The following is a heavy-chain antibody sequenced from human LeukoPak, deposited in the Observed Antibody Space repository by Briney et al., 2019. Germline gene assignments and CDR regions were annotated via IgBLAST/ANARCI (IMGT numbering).Heavy chain of an antibody. D-gene: IGHD4-11*01. CDR2: ISGSGGST. V-gene: IGHV3-23*01. J-gene: IGHJ4*02. CDR3: AKDAERGFDYSSSREH. Sequence: PGGSLRLSCAASGFTFSSYVMSWVRQAPGKGLEWVSAISGSGGSTYYADSVKGRFTISRDNFERTVSFEMNSLRAEDTAVYYCAKDAERGFDYSSSREHGGQGSLVSVSS. CDR1: GFTFSSYV.